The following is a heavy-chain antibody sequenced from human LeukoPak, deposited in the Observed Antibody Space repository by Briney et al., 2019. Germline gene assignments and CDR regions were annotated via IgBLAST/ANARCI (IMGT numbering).Heavy chain of an antibody. V-gene: IGHV1-46*02. CDR2: INPSGGST. D-gene: IGHD6-19*01. CDR3: ARQGTYSSAIGMGY. CDR1: GYTFNNHY. Sequence: GASVKVSCKASGYTFNNHYMYWVRQAPGQGLEWMGVINPSGGSTSYAQKFQGRATMTRDTSTRTVYMEVNSLRSEDTAVHYCARQGTYSSAIGMGYWGQGTLVTVSS. J-gene: IGHJ4*02.